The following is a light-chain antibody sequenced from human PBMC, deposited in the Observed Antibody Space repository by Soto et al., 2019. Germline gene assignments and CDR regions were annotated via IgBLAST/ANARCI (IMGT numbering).Light chain of an antibody. CDR3: QQYGSSPFT. CDR1: QTVSSNN. J-gene: IGKJ3*01. CDR2: GAS. V-gene: IGKV3-20*01. Sequence: PGERATLSCRASQTVSSNNLAWYQQKRGQAPRLLIYGASSRAAAIPDRFRGSGSGTDFTLIISSLAPEDFAVYYCQQYGSSPFTFGPGTKV.